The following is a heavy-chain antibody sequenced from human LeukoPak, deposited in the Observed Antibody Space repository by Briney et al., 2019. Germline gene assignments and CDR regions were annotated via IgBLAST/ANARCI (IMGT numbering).Heavy chain of an antibody. Sequence: GGSLRLSCAASGITFSSYAMNWVRQAPGKGLEWVAVISYDGSNKYYADSVKGRFTISRDNSKNTLYLQINSLRAEDTAVYYCARALVSPMVARFDYWGKGTLVTVSS. CDR3: ARALVSPMVARFDY. CDR2: ISYDGSNK. D-gene: IGHD4/OR15-4a*01. CDR1: GITFSSYA. J-gene: IGHJ4*02. V-gene: IGHV3-30*04.